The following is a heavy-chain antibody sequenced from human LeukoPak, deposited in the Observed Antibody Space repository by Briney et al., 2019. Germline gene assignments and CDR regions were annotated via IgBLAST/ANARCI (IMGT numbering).Heavy chain of an antibody. Sequence: ASVKVSCKASGYTFTSYGISWVRQAPGQGLEWMGWISAYNGNTNYAQKLQGRVTMTRDTSISTAYMELSRLRSDDTAVYYCARGPGYGDYYYYMDVWGKGTTVTISS. CDR1: GYTFTSYG. CDR3: ARGPGYGDYYYYMDV. V-gene: IGHV1-18*01. J-gene: IGHJ6*03. CDR2: ISAYNGNT. D-gene: IGHD4-17*01.